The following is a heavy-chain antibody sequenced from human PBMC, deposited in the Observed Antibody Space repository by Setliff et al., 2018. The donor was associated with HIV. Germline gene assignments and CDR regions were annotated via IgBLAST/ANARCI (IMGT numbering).Heavy chain of an antibody. D-gene: IGHD4-4*01. V-gene: IGHV1-3*02. CDR2: SNAGNGNT. J-gene: IGHJ3*01. CDR1: GYTFTSYA. Sequence: ASVKVSCKASGYTFTSYAMHWVRQAPGQRLEWMGWSNAGNGNTKYSQEFQGRVTITRDTSASTAYMELSSLRSEDMAVYYCARGLRQNRSNSDVFDVWGQGTVVTVSS. CDR3: ARGLRQNRSNSDVFDV.